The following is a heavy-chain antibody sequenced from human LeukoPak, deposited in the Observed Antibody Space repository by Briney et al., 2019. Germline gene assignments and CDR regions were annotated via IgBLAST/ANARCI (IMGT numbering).Heavy chain of an antibody. CDR2: IYVTGST. D-gene: IGHD3-16*02. Sequence: PSETLSLTCTVSGGSIGSYYWSWLRQSPGKGLEWVGYIYVTGSTSDKPYLQRRITISVETSRNQFFLKMSSVTAGDTAVYYCARHIGGGIEDMDVWGKGTKVTVSS. CDR1: GGSIGSYY. CDR3: ARHIGGGIEDMDV. V-gene: IGHV4-59*08. J-gene: IGHJ6*03.